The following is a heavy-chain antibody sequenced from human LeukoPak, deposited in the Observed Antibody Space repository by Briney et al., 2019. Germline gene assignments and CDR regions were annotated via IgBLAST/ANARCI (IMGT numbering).Heavy chain of an antibody. D-gene: IGHD4-17*01. CDR2: IYTSGST. V-gene: IGHV4-61*02. CDR1: GGSISSGSYY. Sequence: PSETLSLTCTVSGGSISSGSYYWSWIRQPAGKGLEWIGRIYTSGSTNYNPSLKSRVTISVDTSKNQFSLKLSSVTAADTAVYYCARDSPVTTRNFDYWGQGTLVTVSS. CDR3: ARDSPVTTRNFDY. J-gene: IGHJ4*02.